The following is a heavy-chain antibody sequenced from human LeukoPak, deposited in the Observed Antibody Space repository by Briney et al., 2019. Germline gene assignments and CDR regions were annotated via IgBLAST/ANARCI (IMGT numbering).Heavy chain of an antibody. CDR1: GYSFTSYW. CDR2: IYPGDSDT. V-gene: IGHV5-51*01. D-gene: IGHD3-22*01. J-gene: IGHJ3*02. Sequence: GESLKISCKGSGYSFTSYWIGWVRQMPGKGLEWMGIIYPGDSDTRYSPSFQGQVTISADKSISTAYLQWSSLKASDTAMYYCATTMDSSGYYSGDAFDIWGQGTMVTVSS. CDR3: ATTMDSSGYYSGDAFDI.